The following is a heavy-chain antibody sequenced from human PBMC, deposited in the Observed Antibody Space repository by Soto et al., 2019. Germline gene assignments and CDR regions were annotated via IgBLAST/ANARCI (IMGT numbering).Heavy chain of an antibody. Sequence: QVHLVQSGAEVKKPGPSVKVSCKGSGYGFTTYGITWVRQAPGQGLEWMAWISAHNGNTDYAQNLQGRVTVTRDTSTSTAYMELRSLRSDDTAVYYCARGRYGDYWGQGALVTVSS. V-gene: IGHV1-18*01. J-gene: IGHJ4*02. D-gene: IGHD1-1*01. CDR1: GYGFTTYG. CDR3: ARGRYGDY. CDR2: ISAHNGNT.